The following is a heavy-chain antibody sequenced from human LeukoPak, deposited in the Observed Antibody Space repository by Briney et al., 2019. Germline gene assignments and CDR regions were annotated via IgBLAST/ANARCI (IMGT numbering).Heavy chain of an antibody. CDR1: GGTFSSYA. D-gene: IGHD1-26*01. J-gene: IGHJ4*02. CDR2: IIPIFGTA. Sequence: SVKVSCKASGGTFSSYAISWVRQAPGQGLEWMGGIIPIFGTADYAQKFQGRVTITADESTSTAYMELSSLRSEDTAVYYCARGRSYYSPALELRKYYFDYWGQGTLVTVSS. CDR3: ARGRSYYSPALELRKYYFDY. V-gene: IGHV1-69*13.